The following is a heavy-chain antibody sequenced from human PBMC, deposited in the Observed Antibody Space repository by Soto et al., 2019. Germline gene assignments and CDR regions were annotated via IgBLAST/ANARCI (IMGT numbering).Heavy chain of an antibody. J-gene: IGHJ5*02. CDR3: ARDTYYYGSGSPTAWFDP. V-gene: IGHV4-31*03. CDR2: IYYSGST. CDR1: GGSISSGGYY. D-gene: IGHD3-10*01. Sequence: SETLSLTCTVSGGSISSGGYYWSWIRQHPGKGLEWIGYIYYSGSTYYNPSLKSRVTISVDTSKNQFSLKLSSVTAADTAVYYCARDTYYYGSGSPTAWFDPWGQGTLVTVSS.